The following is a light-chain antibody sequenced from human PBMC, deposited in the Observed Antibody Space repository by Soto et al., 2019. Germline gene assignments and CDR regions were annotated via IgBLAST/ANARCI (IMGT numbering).Light chain of an antibody. Sequence: DIQMTQSPATLSASVGDSVTITCRASQSITNWLACYQLKPGKAPKLLIHEASNLHSGVSSRFTGSGSGTDFTLTITSLQPEDFATYYCQQYKIYWTFGQGTKVDIK. CDR2: EAS. CDR3: QQYKIYWT. V-gene: IGKV1-5*03. J-gene: IGKJ1*01. CDR1: QSITNW.